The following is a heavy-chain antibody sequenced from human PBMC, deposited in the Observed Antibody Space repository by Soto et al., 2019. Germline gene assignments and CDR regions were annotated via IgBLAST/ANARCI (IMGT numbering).Heavy chain of an antibody. V-gene: IGHV3-11*01. J-gene: IGHJ4*01. D-gene: IGHD2-2*01. CDR3: AGPQGHCSSASCFKPFY. CDR1: GFTFSDYY. Sequence: PGGSLRLSCAASGFTFSDYYMTWIRQAPGKGLEWISHISSSGLTMYYADSVKGRFTISRDNAKNSLYLQMNSLRAEGTAVHYCAGPQGHCSSASCFKPFYWGHGTLVTVSS. CDR2: ISSSGLTM.